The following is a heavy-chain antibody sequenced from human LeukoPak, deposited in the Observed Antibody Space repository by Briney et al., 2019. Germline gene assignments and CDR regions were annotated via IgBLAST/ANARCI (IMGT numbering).Heavy chain of an antibody. Sequence: GGSLRLSCAASGFTFSSYAMSWARQAPGKGLEWVSAISGSGGSTYYADSVKGRFTISRDNSKNTLYLQMNSLRAEDTAVYYCAKGKKVTMVRGVTWFDPWGQGTLVTVSS. CDR1: GFTFSSYA. CDR3: AKGKKVTMVRGVTWFDP. D-gene: IGHD3-10*01. CDR2: ISGSGGST. J-gene: IGHJ5*02. V-gene: IGHV3-23*01.